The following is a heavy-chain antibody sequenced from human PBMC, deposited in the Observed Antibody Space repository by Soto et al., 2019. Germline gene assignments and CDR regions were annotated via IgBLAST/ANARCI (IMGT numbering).Heavy chain of an antibody. V-gene: IGHV1-18*01. CDR1: CYTFTSYG. CDR3: ARSYYYDSSGYYQGPESFDY. D-gene: IGHD3-22*01. CDR2: ISAYNGNT. Sequence: ASVNVSCKASCYTFTSYGISWVRQAPGQVLEWRGWISAYNGNTNYAQKLQGRVTMTTDTSTSTAYMELRSLRSDDTAVYYCARSYYYDSSGYYQGPESFDYWGQGTLVTVSS. J-gene: IGHJ4*02.